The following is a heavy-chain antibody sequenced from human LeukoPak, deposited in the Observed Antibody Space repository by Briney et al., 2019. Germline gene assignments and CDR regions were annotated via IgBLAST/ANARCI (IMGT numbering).Heavy chain of an antibody. D-gene: IGHD3-3*01. V-gene: IGHV5-51*01. CDR1: GYSFTSYW. Sequence: GAALMFSCKGSGYSFTSYWIGWVRQMPGKGLQWMGGNYPGDSDTRYSPSFQGQVTISADKSISTAYLQWSSLTASDTAMYYCARLWEWLDLDYYYYYYMDVWGKGTTVTVSS. CDR2: NYPGDSDT. J-gene: IGHJ6*03. CDR3: ARLWEWLDLDYYYYYYMDV.